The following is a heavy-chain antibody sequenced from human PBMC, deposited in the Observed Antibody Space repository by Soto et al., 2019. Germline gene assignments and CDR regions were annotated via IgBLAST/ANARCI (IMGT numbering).Heavy chain of an antibody. J-gene: IGHJ4*02. D-gene: IGHD6-19*01. CDR2: ISGSGGST. CDR3: ARDQVAGKSSPFDY. Sequence: GSLRLSCADSVVTCSSHSMTWVRQTPKKGLEWVSDISGSGGSTFYADSVKGRFTISRDNSKNTLYLQMNSLRAEDTAVYYCARDQVAGKSSPFDYWGQGILVTVSS. V-gene: IGHV3-23*01. CDR1: VVTCSSHS.